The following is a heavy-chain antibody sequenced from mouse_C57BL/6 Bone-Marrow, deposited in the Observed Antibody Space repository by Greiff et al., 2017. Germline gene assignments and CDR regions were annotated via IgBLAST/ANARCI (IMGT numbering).Heavy chain of an antibody. V-gene: IGHV1-64*01. CDR2: IPPNSGST. J-gene: IGHJ4*01. CDR3: ARNYDYAVYAMDG. Sequence: QVQLQQPVAELVKPGASVKLSCKASGYTFTSYWMHWVKPRPGQGLEWIGMIPPNSGSTNYNEKFKSKATLTVDQSSSTAYMQLSSLTSEDSAVYYCARNYDYAVYAMDGWGQGTSDTVSS. CDR1: GYTFTSYW. D-gene: IGHD2-4*01.